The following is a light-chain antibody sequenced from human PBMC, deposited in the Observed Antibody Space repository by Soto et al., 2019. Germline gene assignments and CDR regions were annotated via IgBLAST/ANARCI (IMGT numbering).Light chain of an antibody. J-gene: IGKJ1*01. V-gene: IGKV3-20*01. CDR2: GAS. CDR1: QSVISSY. Sequence: EMVLTQSPGTLSLSPGERATLSCRASQSVISSYLARYQQKPGQAPRLRIYGASSRATGIPDRVSGSGSGTDFTLTLSKLEPEDFAVYYCQQYCSTPWTFGQGTKVEIK. CDR3: QQYCSTPWT.